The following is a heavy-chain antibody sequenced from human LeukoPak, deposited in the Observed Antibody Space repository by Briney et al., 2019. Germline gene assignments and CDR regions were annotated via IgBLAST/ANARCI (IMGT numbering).Heavy chain of an antibody. J-gene: IGHJ6*02. D-gene: IGHD3-22*01. CDR1: GYTFTSYG. V-gene: IGHV1-18*01. CDR3: ARVDYYDSSGYYSYYYYGMDV. CDR2: ISAYNGNT. Sequence: ASVKVSCKASGYTFTSYGISWVRQAPGQGLEWMGWISAYNGNTNYAQKLQGRVTMTTDTSTSTAYMELRSLRSDDTAVYYCARVDYYDSSGYYSYYYYGMDVWGQGTTVIVSS.